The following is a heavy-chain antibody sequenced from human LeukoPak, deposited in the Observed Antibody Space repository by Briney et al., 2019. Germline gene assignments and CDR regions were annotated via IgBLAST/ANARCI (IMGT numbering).Heavy chain of an antibody. Sequence: SETLSLTCTVSGGSISSGGYFWSWIRQHPGKGLEWIGYIYYSGSTYYNPSLKSRVTISVDTSKNQFSLKLSSVTAADTAVYYCASEAVGANRDYYYYGMDVWGQGTTVTVSS. CDR2: IYYSGST. D-gene: IGHD1-26*01. J-gene: IGHJ6*02. V-gene: IGHV4-31*03. CDR1: GGSISSGGYF. CDR3: ASEAVGANRDYYYYGMDV.